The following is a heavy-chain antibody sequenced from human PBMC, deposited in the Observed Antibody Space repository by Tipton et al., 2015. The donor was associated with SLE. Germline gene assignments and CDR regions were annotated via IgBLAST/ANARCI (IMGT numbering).Heavy chain of an antibody. CDR3: ARQGAVAGFDN. Sequence: TLSLTCTVSGGPISGHSWSWIRLSPGKGLEWIGYIYDSRITNYNPSLKSRVTMSVDTSKNQFSLKLSSVTAADTAVYYCARQGAVAGFDNWGQGTLVTVSS. CDR1: GGPISGHS. V-gene: IGHV4-59*11. CDR2: IYDSRIT. J-gene: IGHJ4*02. D-gene: IGHD6-19*01.